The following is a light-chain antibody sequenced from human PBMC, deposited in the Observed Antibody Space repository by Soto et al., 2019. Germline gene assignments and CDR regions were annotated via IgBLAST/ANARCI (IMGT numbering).Light chain of an antibody. J-gene: IGKJ5*01. CDR3: QQFYSTPAIT. CDR2: WAS. Sequence: DIVMTQSPDSLAVSLGERATIDCKSSRSVLSSSNNKNYLAWYQQKPGQPPKLLINWASTREAGVPDRFSGSGSGTDFTLTIGSLQAEDVAVYYCQQFYSTPAITFGQGTRLEIK. CDR1: RSVLSSSNNKNY. V-gene: IGKV4-1*01.